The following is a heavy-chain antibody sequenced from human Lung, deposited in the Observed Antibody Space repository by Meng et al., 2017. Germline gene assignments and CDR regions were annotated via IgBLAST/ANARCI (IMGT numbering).Heavy chain of an antibody. V-gene: IGHV1-69*01. CDR2: INGVFGTT. J-gene: IGHJ4*02. D-gene: IGHD2-2*01. CDR1: GYNSPASY. CDR3: ARKAGNCISTTCYSLDY. Sequence: QGERGQCGAEVRRTGASVKVSCKPSGYNSPASYIRWVRLAPGQGLEWMGGINGVFGTTDYAQKFQGRATITTDESTSTVYMELSRLTSEDTAVYFCARKAGNCISTTCYSLDYWGQGTLVTVSS.